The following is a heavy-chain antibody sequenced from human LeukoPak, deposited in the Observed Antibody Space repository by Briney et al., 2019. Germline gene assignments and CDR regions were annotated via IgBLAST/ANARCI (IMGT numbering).Heavy chain of an antibody. CDR1: GGSISSHY. V-gene: IGHV4-59*11. J-gene: IGHJ5*02. CDR2: IYYSGST. Sequence: SETLSLTCTVSGGSISSHYWSWIRQPPGKGLEWIGYIYYSGSTNYNPSLKSRVTISVDTSKNQFSLKLSSVTAADTAVYYCAAGYNRARWFDPWGQGTLDTVSS. CDR3: AAGYNRARWFDP. D-gene: IGHD5-24*01.